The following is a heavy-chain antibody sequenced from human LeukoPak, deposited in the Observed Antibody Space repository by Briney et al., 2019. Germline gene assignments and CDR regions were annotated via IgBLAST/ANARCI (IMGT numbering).Heavy chain of an antibody. CDR3: ARGNYAEVPNEIYYYYYYGMDV. CDR2: INSDGSST. D-gene: IGHD4-17*01. J-gene: IGHJ6*02. Sequence: GGSLRLSCAASGFTFSSYWMHWVRQAPGKGLEWVSRINSDGSSTSYADSVKGRFTISRDNAKNTLYLQMNSLRAEDTAVYYCARGNYAEVPNEIYYYYYYGMDVWGQGTTVTVSS. CDR1: GFTFSSYW. V-gene: IGHV3-74*01.